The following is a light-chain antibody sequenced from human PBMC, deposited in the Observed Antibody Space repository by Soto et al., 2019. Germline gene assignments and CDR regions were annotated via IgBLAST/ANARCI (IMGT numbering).Light chain of an antibody. Sequence: DVVVTHSPDSLAVSLGERATVNCKSSQSVLYSSNNKNYLAWYQQKPGQPPKLLIYWASTRESGVPDRLSGSGSGTDFTLTISSLQAEDVAVYYCQQYYSAPITFGQGTRLEI. V-gene: IGKV4-1*01. J-gene: IGKJ5*01. CDR1: QSVLYSSNNKNY. CDR2: WAS. CDR3: QQYYSAPIT.